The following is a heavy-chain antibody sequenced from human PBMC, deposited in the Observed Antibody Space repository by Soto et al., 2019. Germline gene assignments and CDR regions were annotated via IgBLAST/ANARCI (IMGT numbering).Heavy chain of an antibody. CDR1: GYTFTGNY. CDR3: VRMGFSGGGYLSYYYYGMDI. Sequence: ASVKVSGKASGYTFTGNYMHCVRQAPGQGLEWMGWINPNSGGTNYAQKFQGQVTISADKSISTAYLQWSSLKASDTAMYYCVRMGFSGGGYLSYYYYGMDIWGQGTTVTVSS. D-gene: IGHD5-12*01. J-gene: IGHJ6*02. V-gene: IGHV1-2*02. CDR2: INPNSGGT.